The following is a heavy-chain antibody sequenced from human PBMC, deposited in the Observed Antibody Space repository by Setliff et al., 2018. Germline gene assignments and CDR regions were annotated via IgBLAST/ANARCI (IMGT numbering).Heavy chain of an antibody. CDR2: TIPIFGSA. CDR1: GGTFSSYG. V-gene: IGHV1-69*13. CDR3: AREGVDTRSSTDYRYYMDV. J-gene: IGHJ6*03. D-gene: IGHD5-18*01. Sequence: SVKVSCKASGGTFSSYGISWVRQAPGQGLEWMGATIPIFGSANYARKFQGRVTVTADESTSTAYMELSSLRCQDTAVYYCAREGVDTRSSTDYRYYMDVWGKGTTVTVSS.